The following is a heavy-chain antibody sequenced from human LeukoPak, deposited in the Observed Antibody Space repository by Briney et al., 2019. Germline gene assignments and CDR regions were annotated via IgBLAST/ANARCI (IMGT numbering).Heavy chain of an antibody. CDR1: GGTFSNYA. CDR3: ARGFPPRMYYDRSGYYSYHFDY. CDR2: IIPLFGSA. D-gene: IGHD3-22*01. J-gene: IGHJ4*02. Sequence: GASVKVSCKASGGTFSNYAISWVRQAPGQGLEWMGGIIPLFGSADYAQKFQGRVTFTADESTSTAYMELRSLRSDDTAVYYCARGFPPRMYYDRSGYYSYHFDYWGQGTLVTVSS. V-gene: IGHV1-69*13.